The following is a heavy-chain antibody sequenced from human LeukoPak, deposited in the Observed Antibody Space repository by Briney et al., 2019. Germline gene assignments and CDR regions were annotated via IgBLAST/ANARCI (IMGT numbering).Heavy chain of an antibody. D-gene: IGHD3-10*01. CDR3: ARSVDRVLLWFGELFSIPHPFPFDY. J-gene: IGHJ4*02. CDR2: IYYSGST. CDR1: GGSISSSSYY. V-gene: IGHV4-39*01. Sequence: TTSETLSLTCTVSGGSISSSSYYWGWIRQPPGKGLEWIGSIYYSGSTYYNPTLKSRVTISVDTSKNQFSLKLSSVTAADTAVYYCARSVDRVLLWFGELFSIPHPFPFDYWGQGTLVTVSS.